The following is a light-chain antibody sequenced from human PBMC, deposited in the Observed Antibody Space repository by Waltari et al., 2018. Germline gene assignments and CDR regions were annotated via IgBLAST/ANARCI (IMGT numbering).Light chain of an antibody. CDR1: QSVSRT. J-gene: IGKJ1*01. V-gene: IGKV3-20*01. Sequence: IVLTQSPGTLSLSPGERATLSCRASQSVSRTLAWYQQQPGQAPRLLIYGASTRAAGIPDRFSGSGSGTDFSLTISRLEPEDFAVYYCQHYVRLPVTFGQGTKVEIK. CDR2: GAS. CDR3: QHYVRLPVT.